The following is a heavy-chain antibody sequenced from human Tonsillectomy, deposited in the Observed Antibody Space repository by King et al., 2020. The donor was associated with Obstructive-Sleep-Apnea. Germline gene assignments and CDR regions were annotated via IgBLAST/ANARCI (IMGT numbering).Heavy chain of an antibody. Sequence: QLVQSGPEVKKPGTSVKVSCKASGFTFPSSGIQWVRQARGQRLEWIGWIFLGTGNTNYAQSFHERVTFTRDMSTRTAYMELSSLRSEDTAVYYCAADLNILTRLGPFDPWGQGTLVAVSS. D-gene: IGHD3-9*01. CDR1: GFTFPSSG. J-gene: IGHJ5*02. CDR2: IFLGTGNT. CDR3: AADLNILTRLGPFDP. V-gene: IGHV1-58*02.